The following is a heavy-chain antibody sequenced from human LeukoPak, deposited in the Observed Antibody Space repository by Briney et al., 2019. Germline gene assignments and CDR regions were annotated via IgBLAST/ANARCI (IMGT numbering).Heavy chain of an antibody. D-gene: IGHD3-10*01. CDR2: IYYSGNT. CDR1: GDSISTSNSY. J-gene: IGHJ4*02. V-gene: IGHV4-39*07. Sequence: SETLSLTCTVSGDSISTSNSYWGWIRQPPGKGLEWIGSIYYSGNTYYNASLKSRVTISVDTSKNQFSLKLSSVTAADTAVYYCARANFRFGESLTTFDYWGQGTLVTVSS. CDR3: ARANFRFGESLTTFDY.